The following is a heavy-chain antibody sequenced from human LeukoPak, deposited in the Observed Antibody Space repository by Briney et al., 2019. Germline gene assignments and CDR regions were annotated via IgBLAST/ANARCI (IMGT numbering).Heavy chain of an antibody. V-gene: IGHV3-30-3*01. CDR3: ARVYSSSWSFDY. CDR2: ISFDGGNK. CDR1: GFTFSTCA. Sequence: GGSLRLSCEASGFTFSTCAMSWVRQAPGKGLEWVAVISFDGGNKYYADSVEGRFTISRDNSKNTVYLQMNSLRAEDTTVYYCARVYSSSWSFDYWGQGTLVTVSS. J-gene: IGHJ4*02. D-gene: IGHD6-13*01.